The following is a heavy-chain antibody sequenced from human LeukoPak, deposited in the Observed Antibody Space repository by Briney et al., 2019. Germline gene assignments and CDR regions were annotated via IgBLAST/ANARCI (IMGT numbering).Heavy chain of an antibody. J-gene: IGHJ4*02. Sequence: PSETLSLTCAVYGGSFSGYYWSWIRQPPGKGLEWIGEINNSGSTNYNPSLKSRVTISVDTSKNQFSLKLSSVTAADTAVYYCARGYAGVAGTGRYFDYWGQGTLVTVSS. V-gene: IGHV4-34*01. D-gene: IGHD6-19*01. CDR2: INNSGST. CDR3: ARGYAGVAGTGRYFDY. CDR1: GGSFSGYY.